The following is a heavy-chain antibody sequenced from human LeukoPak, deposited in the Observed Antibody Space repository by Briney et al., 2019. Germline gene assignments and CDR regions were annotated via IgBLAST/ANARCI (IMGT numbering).Heavy chain of an antibody. CDR3: MRYYYGMDV. V-gene: IGHV3-21*01. CDR1: GFTFRSYS. J-gene: IGHJ6*02. CDR2: ISSSSSHI. Sequence: GGSLRLSCAASGFTFRSYSMNWVREAPGMGLEWVSSISSSSSHIYYADSVEGRFTISRDNAKTSLYLQMNSLRAEDTAVYYCMRYYYGMDVWGQGTTVSVSS.